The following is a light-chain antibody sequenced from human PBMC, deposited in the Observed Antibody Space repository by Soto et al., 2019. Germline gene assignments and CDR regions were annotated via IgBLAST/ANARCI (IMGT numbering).Light chain of an antibody. CDR3: QQLNTLPFT. Sequence: IQMTHSHYTLPGSVGYGFTITLRASQTISRWLAWYQQKPGKAHKLLIYKASTLKSGVPSRFSGSGSGTEFTLTISGLLPEDFATYHCQQLNTLPFTFGQGTRLEIK. CDR1: QTISRW. V-gene: IGKV1-5*03. J-gene: IGKJ5*01. CDR2: KAS.